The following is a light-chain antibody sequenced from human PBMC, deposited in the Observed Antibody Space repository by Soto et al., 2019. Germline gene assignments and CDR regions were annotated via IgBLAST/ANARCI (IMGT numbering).Light chain of an antibody. CDR1: QTIDDY. Sequence: DIEMTQSPSSLSASVGDGITMTCRTSQTIDDYLNWYQQKSGKPPQFLISAASILQSGVPSRFTVSGSGTNFTLTISDVQPEDFATYYCQQIYSSPVTFGQGTRLQI. CDR2: AAS. J-gene: IGKJ5*01. CDR3: QQIYSSPVT. V-gene: IGKV1-39*01.